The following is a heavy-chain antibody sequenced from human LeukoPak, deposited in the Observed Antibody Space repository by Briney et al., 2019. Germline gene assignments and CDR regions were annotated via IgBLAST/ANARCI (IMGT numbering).Heavy chain of an antibody. D-gene: IGHD6-19*01. CDR1: GYSFSSYW. Sequence: GESLKISCKGSGYSFSSYWIGWVRQRPGKGLEWMAIIYPGDSDTRYSPSFLDQVTISADKSITTAYLQWTNLKASDTAIYYCGKVEYSSIALGYYYYMDVWGEGTTVTVSS. V-gene: IGHV5-51*01. CDR3: GKVEYSSIALGYYYYMDV. J-gene: IGHJ6*03. CDR2: IYPGDSDT.